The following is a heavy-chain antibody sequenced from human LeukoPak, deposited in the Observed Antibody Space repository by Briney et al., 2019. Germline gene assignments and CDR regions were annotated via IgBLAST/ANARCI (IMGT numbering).Heavy chain of an antibody. J-gene: IGHJ4*02. V-gene: IGHV4-61*02. Sequence: SETLSLTCTVSGGSISSGSYYWSCIRQPAGKGLEWIGRIYTSGSTNYNPSLKSRVTISVDTSKNQFSLKLSSVTAADTAVYYCARVDYTSDYWGQGTLVTVSS. CDR2: IYTSGST. D-gene: IGHD4-11*01. CDR1: GGSISSGSYY. CDR3: ARVDYTSDY.